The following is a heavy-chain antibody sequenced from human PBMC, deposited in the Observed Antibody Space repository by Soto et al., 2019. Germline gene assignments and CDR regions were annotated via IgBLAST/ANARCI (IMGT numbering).Heavy chain of an antibody. V-gene: IGHV4-34*12. CDR2: IIHSGST. J-gene: IGHJ5*02. Sequence: LSLTCAVYGGSFSGYYWIWIRQPPGKGLEWIGEIIHSGSTNYNPSLKSRVTISVDTSKNQFSLKLSSVTAADTAAYYCARRASVVPAAITLSGGFDPWGQGALVTVSS. D-gene: IGHD2-2*01. CDR3: ARRASVVPAAITLSGGFDP. CDR1: GGSFSGYY.